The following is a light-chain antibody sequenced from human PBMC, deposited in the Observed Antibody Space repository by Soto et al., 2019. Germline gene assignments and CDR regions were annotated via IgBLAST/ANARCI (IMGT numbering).Light chain of an antibody. V-gene: IGLV1-44*01. CDR2: ANN. CDR3: AAWDDRMNGVI. Sequence: QSVLTQPPLASGTPGQRVTISCSGGSSNIGSNTINWYQQLPGTAPKLLIYANNQRPSGVPDRFSGSKSGTSASLAISGLQSEDESEYYCAAWDDRMNGVIFGGGTKLTVL. CDR1: SSNIGSNT. J-gene: IGLJ2*01.